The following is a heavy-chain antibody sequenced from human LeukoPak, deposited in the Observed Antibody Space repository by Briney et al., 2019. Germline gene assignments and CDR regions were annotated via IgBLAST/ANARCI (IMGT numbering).Heavy chain of an antibody. CDR1: GGSISSYY. J-gene: IGHJ4*02. D-gene: IGHD6-19*01. CDR3: ARHYIAVDQYFDY. V-gene: IGHV4-59*08. Sequence: PSETLSLTCTVSGGSISSYYWSWIRQPPGKGLEWIGYIYYSGSTNYNPSLKSRVTISVDTSKNQFSLKLSSVTAADTAVYYCARHYIAVDQYFDYWGQGTLVTVSS. CDR2: IYYSGST.